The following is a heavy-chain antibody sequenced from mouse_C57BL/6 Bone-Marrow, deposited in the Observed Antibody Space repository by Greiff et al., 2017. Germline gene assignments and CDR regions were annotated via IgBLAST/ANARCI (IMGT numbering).Heavy chain of an antibody. Sequence: QVQLKESGPELVKPGASVKLSCKASGYAFSSSWMNWVKQRPGKGLEWIGRIYPGDGDTNYNGKFQGKATLTADKSSSTAYLQLSSLTSENAAVYCGAREDLDEGWGQGTTLTVSS. CDR2: IYPGDGDT. V-gene: IGHV1-82*01. CDR1: GYAFSSSW. J-gene: IGHJ2*01. CDR3: AREDLDEG.